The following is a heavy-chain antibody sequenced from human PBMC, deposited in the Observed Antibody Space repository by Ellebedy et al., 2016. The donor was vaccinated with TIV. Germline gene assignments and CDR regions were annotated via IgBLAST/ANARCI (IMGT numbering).Heavy chain of an antibody. CDR2: ISPIGSYI. V-gene: IGHV3-21*01. CDR3: VRSDMTTVTYFEY. D-gene: IGHD4-17*01. Sequence: GESLKISCAASGFTFSSYRMNWVRQAPGKGLEWVSSISPIGSYIYQADSLRGRFTISRDNAKNSLYLQMSSLRADDTAVYYFVRSDMTTVTYFEYWGLGALVTVSS. CDR1: GFTFSSYR. J-gene: IGHJ4*02.